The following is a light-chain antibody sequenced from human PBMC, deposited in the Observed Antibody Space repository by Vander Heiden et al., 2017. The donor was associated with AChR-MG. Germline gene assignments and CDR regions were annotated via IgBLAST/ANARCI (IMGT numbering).Light chain of an antibody. V-gene: IGKV3-20*01. Sequence: EIVLTQSPATLSLSPGERATLSCRASQSVSSSFLSWYQQKPGQPPRLLIYGTSSRATATPDRFSGSGSGTDFTLTISRLEPEDFAVYYCHQYGGSHLTIGGGTKVDVK. CDR3: HQYGGSHLT. CDR1: QSVSSSF. CDR2: GTS. J-gene: IGKJ4*01.